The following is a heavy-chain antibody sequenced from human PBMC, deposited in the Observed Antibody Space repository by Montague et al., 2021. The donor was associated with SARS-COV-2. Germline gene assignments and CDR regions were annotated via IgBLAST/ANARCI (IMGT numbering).Heavy chain of an antibody. CDR3: ARGVSYYDFWSGYDYGMDV. Sequence: SETLSLTCTVSGGSISSGDYYWSWIRQPPGKGLEWIGYIYYSGSTYYNPSLKSRVTISVDTSKNQFSLKLSSVTAADTAVYYCARGVSYYDFWSGYDYGMDVWGQGTTVTVSS. V-gene: IGHV4-30-4*02. J-gene: IGHJ6*02. D-gene: IGHD3-3*01. CDR1: GGSISSGDYY. CDR2: IYYSGST.